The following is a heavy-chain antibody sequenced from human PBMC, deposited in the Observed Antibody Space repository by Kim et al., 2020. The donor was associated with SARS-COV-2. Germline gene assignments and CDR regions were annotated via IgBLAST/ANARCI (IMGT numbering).Heavy chain of an antibody. CDR1: GGSISSYY. J-gene: IGHJ4*02. CDR2: IYYSGST. V-gene: IGHV4-59*13. CDR3: ARDPYGDYLDY. D-gene: IGHD4-17*01. Sequence: SQTLSLTCTVSGGSISSYYWSWIRQPPGKGLEWIGYIYYSGSTNYNPSLKSRVTISVDTSKNQFSLKLSSVTAADTAVYYCARDPYGDYLDYWGQGTLVT.